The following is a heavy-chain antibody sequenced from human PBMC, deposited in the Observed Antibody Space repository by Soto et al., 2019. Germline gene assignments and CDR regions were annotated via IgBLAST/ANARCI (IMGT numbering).Heavy chain of an antibody. CDR2: IDYRGST. CDR1: GDSISSGGHY. CDR3: VRESAVTKYPLGF. V-gene: IGHV4-30-4*01. Sequence: QVQLQESGPGLVKPSQTLSLTCNVSGDSISSGGHYWSWLRQPPGEGLEWIGYIDYRGSTNYNASLKSRLTISVDTSKNEFSLKLTSVTAADTAVYYCVRESAVTKYPLGFWGQGTLVTVSS. J-gene: IGHJ1*01. D-gene: IGHD4-4*01.